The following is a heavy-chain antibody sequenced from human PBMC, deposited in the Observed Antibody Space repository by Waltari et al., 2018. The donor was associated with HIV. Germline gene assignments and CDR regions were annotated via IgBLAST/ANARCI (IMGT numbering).Heavy chain of an antibody. D-gene: IGHD2-8*01. CDR3: VRGGGSWLYDMYYYQGLDV. CDR1: GFTFTHYV. V-gene: IGHV1-18*01. Sequence: VQLVQSGPEMRKPGASVKISCRASGFTFTHYVFSWVRQAHGKGLEWLGWISAYDGNKDSAQKFKGRIILTTDTSTTTAQLEVRNLRSDDTAIYHCVRGGGSWLYDMYYYQGLDVWGQGTTVIVSS. CDR2: ISAYDGNK. J-gene: IGHJ6*02.